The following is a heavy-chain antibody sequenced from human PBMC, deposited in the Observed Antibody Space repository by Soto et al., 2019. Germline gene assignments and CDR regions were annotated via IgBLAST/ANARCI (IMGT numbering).Heavy chain of an antibody. D-gene: IGHD6-19*01. CDR3: ARTAVAGSPLRLYYFDY. J-gene: IGHJ4*02. Sequence: GASVKVSCKASGYTFTGYYMHWVRQAPGQGLEWMGWINPNSGGTNYAQKFQGRVTMTRDTSISTAYMELNSLRAEDTAVYYCARTAVAGSPLRLYYFDYWGQGTLVTVSS. V-gene: IGHV1-2*02. CDR1: GYTFTGYY. CDR2: INPNSGGT.